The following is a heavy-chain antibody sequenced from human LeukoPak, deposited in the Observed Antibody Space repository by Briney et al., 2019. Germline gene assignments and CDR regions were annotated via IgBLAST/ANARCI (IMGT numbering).Heavy chain of an antibody. CDR3: AKGRGSVAGTDYFDH. CDR1: GFSFDDYA. CDR2: ISGDGGST. Sequence: GGSLRLSCAASGFSFDDYAMHWVRQAPGKGLEWVSLISGDGGSTYSADSVKGRFTISRDNSRNSLYLQMNGLRTEDTALYYCAKGRGSVAGTDYFDHWGQGTLVTVSS. J-gene: IGHJ4*02. D-gene: IGHD6-19*01. V-gene: IGHV3-43*02.